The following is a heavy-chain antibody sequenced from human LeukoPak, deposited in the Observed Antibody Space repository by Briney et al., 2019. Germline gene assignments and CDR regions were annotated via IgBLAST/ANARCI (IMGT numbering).Heavy chain of an antibody. CDR2: ISYDGINS. J-gene: IGHJ4*02. CDR3: ARRRIPDRAAAALAY. D-gene: IGHD6-13*01. CDR1: GFTFSSYA. V-gene: IGHV3-30*01. Sequence: PGRSLRLSCPASGFTFSSYAMHWVRQAPGKGLEWVAVISYDGINSYYADSVKGRFTISRSNSENTLYLQMNSLRPEDTAVYFCARRRIPDRAAAALAYWGQGTLVTVSS.